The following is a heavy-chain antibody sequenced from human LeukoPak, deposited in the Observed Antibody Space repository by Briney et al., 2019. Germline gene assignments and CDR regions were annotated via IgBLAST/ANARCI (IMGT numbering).Heavy chain of an antibody. CDR2: ISGSGGST. CDR1: GFTFSSYA. D-gene: IGHD3-10*01. V-gene: IGHV3-23*01. J-gene: IGHJ4*02. CDR3: AKDTARGVIAYYFDY. Sequence: PGGALRLSCAASGFTFSSYAMSWVRQAPGKGLEWASAISGSGGSTYYADSVKGRFTISRDNSKNTLYLQMNSLRAEDTAVYYCAKDTARGVIAYYFDYWGQGTLVTVSS.